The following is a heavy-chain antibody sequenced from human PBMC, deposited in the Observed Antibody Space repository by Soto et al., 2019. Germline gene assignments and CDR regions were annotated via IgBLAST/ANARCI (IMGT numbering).Heavy chain of an antibody. D-gene: IGHD3-16*01. CDR1: ITTGVG. J-gene: IGHJ3*02. V-gene: IGHV2-5*02. CDR2: IYWDDDK. CDR3: AHSDVDKNDAFDM. Sequence: ITTGVGVTWIRQPPGKALEWLAIIYWDDDKRHSPSLRSRLSISKDPSKDEVVLTMTNMDPVDTGTYYCAHSDVDKNDAFDMWGQGTVVTVSS.